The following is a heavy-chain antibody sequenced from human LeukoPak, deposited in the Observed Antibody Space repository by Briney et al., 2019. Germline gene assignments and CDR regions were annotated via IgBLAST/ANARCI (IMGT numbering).Heavy chain of an antibody. Sequence: GGSLRLSCAASGFTFSSYGMHWVRQAPGKGLEWVAVISYDGSNKYYADPVKGRFTISRDNSKNTLYLQMNSLRAEDTAVYYCAKDRVVATAYEFDYWGQGTLVTVSS. CDR2: ISYDGSNK. CDR3: AKDRVVATAYEFDY. J-gene: IGHJ4*02. D-gene: IGHD5-12*01. V-gene: IGHV3-30*18. CDR1: GFTFSSYG.